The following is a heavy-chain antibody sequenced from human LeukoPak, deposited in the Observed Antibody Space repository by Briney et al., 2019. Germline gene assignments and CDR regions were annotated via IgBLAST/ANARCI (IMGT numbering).Heavy chain of an antibody. V-gene: IGHV3-7*01. J-gene: IGHJ4*02. CDR2: IKQDGSEK. Sequence: GGSLRLSCAASGFTFRSYWMSWVRQAPGKGLEWVANIKQDGSEKYYVDSVKGRFTISRDNAKNSLYLQMNSLRAEDTAVYYCAREWVYDSSGYYPFDYWGQGTLVTVSS. CDR1: GFTFRSYW. CDR3: AREWVYDSSGYYPFDY. D-gene: IGHD3-22*01.